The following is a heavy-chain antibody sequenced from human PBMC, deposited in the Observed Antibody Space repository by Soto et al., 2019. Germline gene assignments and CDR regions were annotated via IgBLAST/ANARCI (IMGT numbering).Heavy chain of an antibody. Sequence: WASVKVSCKASGYTFTSYAMHWVRQAPGQRLEWMGWISAGNGNTKYSQKFQGRVTITRDTSASTAYMELSSLRSEDTAVYYCARTSGLSIPHFSWGQGTLVTVS. CDR3: ARTSGLSIPHFS. D-gene: IGHD3-3*02. CDR1: GYTFTSYA. V-gene: IGHV1-3*01. CDR2: ISAGNGNT. J-gene: IGHJ4*02.